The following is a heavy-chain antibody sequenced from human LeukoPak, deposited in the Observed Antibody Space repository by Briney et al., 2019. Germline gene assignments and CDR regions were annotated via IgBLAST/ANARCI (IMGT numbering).Heavy chain of an antibody. CDR1: GGSISSGSYY. CDR2: IYTSGST. CDR3: ARGGGYDLPFDY. D-gene: IGHD5-12*01. J-gene: IGHJ4*02. Sequence: PSQTLSLTCTVSGGSISSGSYYWSWIRQPAGKGLEWIGRIYTSGSTNYNPSLKSRVTISVDTSKNQFSLKLSSVTAADTAVYYCARGGGYDLPFDYWGQGTLVTVSS. V-gene: IGHV4-61*02.